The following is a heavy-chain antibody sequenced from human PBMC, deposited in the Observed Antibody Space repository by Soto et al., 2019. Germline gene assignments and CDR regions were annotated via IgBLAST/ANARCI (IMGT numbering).Heavy chain of an antibody. CDR1: GYTFANYG. CDR3: ARDANLGPIAADY. D-gene: IGHD6-13*01. CDR2: ISTYNGNT. V-gene: IGHV1-18*01. J-gene: IGHJ4*02. Sequence: QVQLVQSGAEVKKPGASVKVSCKASGYTFANYGISWVRQAPGQGLEWMGWISTYNGNTKFAQKLQGRVTMTTDTSRSTAYMELRSLRSDDTAVYYCARDANLGPIAADYCGQGTLVTVSS.